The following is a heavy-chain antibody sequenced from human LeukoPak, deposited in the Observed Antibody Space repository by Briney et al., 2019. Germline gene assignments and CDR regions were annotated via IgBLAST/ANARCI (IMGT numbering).Heavy chain of an antibody. CDR3: ARVYCGGDCYSRGLYYFDY. CDR1: GGSISSGGYS. V-gene: IGHV4-30-2*01. Sequence: SETLSLTCAVSGGSISSGGYSWSWIRQPPGKGLEWIGYIYHSGSTYSNPSLKSRVTISVDRSKNQFSLKLSSVTAADTAVYYCARVYCGGDCYSRGLYYFDYWGQGTLVTVSS. J-gene: IGHJ4*02. D-gene: IGHD2-21*02. CDR2: IYHSGST.